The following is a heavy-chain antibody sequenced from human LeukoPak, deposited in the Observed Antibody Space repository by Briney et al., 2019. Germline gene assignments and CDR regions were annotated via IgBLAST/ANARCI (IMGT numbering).Heavy chain of an antibody. J-gene: IGHJ4*02. V-gene: IGHV3-23*01. CDR3: AKDPYGTRYFDY. CDR2: ISGSVGST. Sequence: GGSLRLSCAASGFTFSSYAMSGVRQAPGKGLEWVSAISGSVGSTYYADSVKGRFTISRDNSKNTLYLQMNSLRAEDTAVYYCAKDPYGTRYFDYWGQGTLVTVSS. CDR1: GFTFSSYA. D-gene: IGHD2-2*01.